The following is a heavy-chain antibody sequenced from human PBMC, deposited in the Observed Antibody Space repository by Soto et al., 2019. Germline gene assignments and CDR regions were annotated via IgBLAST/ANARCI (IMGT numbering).Heavy chain of an antibody. J-gene: IGHJ4*02. CDR3: ARAYCGGGSCYGPFDY. V-gene: IGHV3-13*01. D-gene: IGHD2-15*01. CDR2: IGNAGDT. Sequence: PGGSLRLSCAASGFTFSRYDMHWVRQVTGKGLEWVSTIGNAGDTYYPGSVKGRFTISRENAKNSLYLQMNSLRAGDTAVYFCARAYCGGGSCYGPFDYWGQGTLVTVSS. CDR1: GFTFSRYD.